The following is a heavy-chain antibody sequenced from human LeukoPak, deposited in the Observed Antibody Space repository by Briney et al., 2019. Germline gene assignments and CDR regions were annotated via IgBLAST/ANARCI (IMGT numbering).Heavy chain of an antibody. J-gene: IGHJ3*02. CDR1: GFTYSSYW. D-gene: IGHD1-26*01. CDR2: IKQDASEK. CDR3: ARVHHSSGSYYQGLDAFDI. Sequence: GGSLRLSCAASGFTYSSYWMSWVRQAPGKGLEWVANIKQDASEKYYVDSVKGRFTISRDNAKNSLYLQMNSLRAEDTAVYYCARVHHSSGSYYQGLDAFDIWGQGTMVTVSS. V-gene: IGHV3-7*01.